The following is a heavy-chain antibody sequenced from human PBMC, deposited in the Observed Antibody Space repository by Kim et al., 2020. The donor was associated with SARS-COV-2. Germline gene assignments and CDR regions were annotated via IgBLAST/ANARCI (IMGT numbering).Heavy chain of an antibody. CDR2: GTA. CDR3: ARRSAGIDW. Sequence: GTAKYSPSIKSRVTLSVDTSKNQFSLRMTSVTAADTAVYYCARRSAGIDWWGQGTPVTVSS. J-gene: IGHJ4*02. V-gene: IGHV4-34*01.